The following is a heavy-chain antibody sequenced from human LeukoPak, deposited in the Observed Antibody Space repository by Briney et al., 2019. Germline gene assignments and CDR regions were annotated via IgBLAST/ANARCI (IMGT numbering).Heavy chain of an antibody. V-gene: IGHV1-18*04. CDR2: ISAYNGNT. J-gene: IGHJ4*02. CDR3: ARDSYYDSSGYSEYYFDY. Sequence: ASVKVSCKASGYTFTGYYMHWVRQAPGQGLEWMGWISAYNGNTNYAQKLQGRVTMTTDTSTSTAYMELRSLRSDDTAVYYCARDSYYDSSGYSEYYFDYWGQGTLVTVSS. D-gene: IGHD3-22*01. CDR1: GYTFTGYY.